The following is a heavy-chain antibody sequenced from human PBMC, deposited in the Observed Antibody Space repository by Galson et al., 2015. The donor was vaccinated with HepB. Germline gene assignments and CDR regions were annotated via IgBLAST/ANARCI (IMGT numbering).Heavy chain of an antibody. V-gene: IGHV4-61*08. CDR2: IYYSGST. D-gene: IGHD3-22*01. CDR1: GGSISSGDYY. J-gene: IGHJ5*01. CDR3: ARYVISIPHYDSSGYPPRSLWFDP. Sequence: SETLSLTCTVSGGSISSGDYYWSWIRQPPGKGLEWIGYIYYSGSTDYNPSLKSRVTISVDTSKNQFSLKLSSVTAADAAVYYCARYVISIPHYDSSGYPPRSLWFDPWGQGTTVTVSS.